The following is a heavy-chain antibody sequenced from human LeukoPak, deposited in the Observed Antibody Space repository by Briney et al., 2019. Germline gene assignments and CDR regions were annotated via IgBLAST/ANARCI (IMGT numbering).Heavy chain of an antibody. V-gene: IGHV4-59*01. CDR2: IYYSGST. Sequence: SETLSLTCTVSGGSISSAYWCWIREPPGKGLEWIGHIYYSGSTNYDPCLKSRVTISVDTSKNQFSLKLSTVTAADTAVYYCARAETNLCSSTSCYLFDYWGQGTLVTVSS. CDR1: GGSISSAY. CDR3: ARAETNLCSSTSCYLFDY. J-gene: IGHJ4*02. D-gene: IGHD2-2*01.